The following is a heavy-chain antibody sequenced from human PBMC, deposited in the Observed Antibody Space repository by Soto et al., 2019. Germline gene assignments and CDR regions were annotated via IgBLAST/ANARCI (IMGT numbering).Heavy chain of an antibody. V-gene: IGHV4-34*01. J-gene: IGHJ4*02. CDR2: INHSGST. Sequence: PSETLSLTCAVYGGSFSGYYWSWIRQPPGKGLEWIGEINHSGSTNYNPSLKSRVTISVDTSKNQFSLKLSPVTAADTAVYYCARLNYGSGSNSDYWGQGTLVTVSS. CDR1: GGSFSGYY. CDR3: ARLNYGSGSNSDY. D-gene: IGHD3-10*01.